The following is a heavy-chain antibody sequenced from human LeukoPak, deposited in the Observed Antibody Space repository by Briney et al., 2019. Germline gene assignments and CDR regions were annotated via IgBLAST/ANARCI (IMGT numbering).Heavy chain of an antibody. CDR3: APAKGVGLEFDY. J-gene: IGHJ4*02. V-gene: IGHV1-69*13. Sequence: ASVKVSCKASGGTFSSYAISWVRQAPGQGLEWMGGIIPIFGTANYAQKFQGRVTITADESTSTAYMELSSLRSEDTAVYYCAPAKGVGLEFDYWGQGTLVTVSS. CDR2: IIPIFGTA. D-gene: IGHD1-26*01. CDR1: GGTFSSYA.